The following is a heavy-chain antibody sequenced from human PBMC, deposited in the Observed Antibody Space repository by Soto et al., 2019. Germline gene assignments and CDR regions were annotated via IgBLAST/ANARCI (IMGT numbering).Heavy chain of an antibody. CDR2: ISSNGGST. V-gene: IGHV3-64*02. D-gene: IGHD3-10*01. Sequence: GGSLRLSCAASGFTFSSYAMHWVRQAPGKGLEYVSAISSNGGSTYYADSVKGRFTISRDNSKNTLYLQMGSLRAEDMAVYYCARSLPIWFAELDLPNYGMDVWGQGTTVTVSS. J-gene: IGHJ6*02. CDR3: ARSLPIWFAELDLPNYGMDV. CDR1: GFTFSSYA.